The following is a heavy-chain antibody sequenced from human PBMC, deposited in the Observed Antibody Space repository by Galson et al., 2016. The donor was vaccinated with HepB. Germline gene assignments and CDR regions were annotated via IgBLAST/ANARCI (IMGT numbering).Heavy chain of an antibody. CDR1: GFTFSDYY. D-gene: IGHD6-13*01. Sequence: SLRLSCAASGFTFSDYYMNWIRQAPGKGLEWISYISSRSSTIYYADSVKGRFTISRDNANNTLFLQMNSLRVEDTAVYYCAKGRSAIAAAGLNYWGQGTLVTVSS. V-gene: IGHV3-11*01. J-gene: IGHJ4*02. CDR3: AKGRSAIAAAGLNY. CDR2: ISSRSSTI.